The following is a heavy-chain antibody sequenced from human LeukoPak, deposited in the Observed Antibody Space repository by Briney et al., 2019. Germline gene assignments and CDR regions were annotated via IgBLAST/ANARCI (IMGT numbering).Heavy chain of an antibody. V-gene: IGHV4-39*07. CDR3: SMTGHGEDY. CDR1: GGSISSSSYY. D-gene: IGHD2-21*01. J-gene: IGHJ4*02. CDR2: IYYSGST. Sequence: MASETLSLTCTVSGGSISSSSYYWGWIRQPPGKGLEWIGSIYYSGSTYYNPSLKSRVTISVDTSKNQFSLKLSSVTAADTAVYYCSMTGHGEDYWGQGTLVTVSS.